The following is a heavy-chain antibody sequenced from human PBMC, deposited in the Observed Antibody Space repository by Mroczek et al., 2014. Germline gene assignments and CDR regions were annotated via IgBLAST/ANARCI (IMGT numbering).Heavy chain of an antibody. Sequence: VQLVQSGGGLVQPGGSLRLSCAASGFTFSDHYMDWVRQAPGKGLEWVGRTRNKANSYTTEYAASVKGRFTISRDDSKNSLYLQMNSLKTEDTAVYYCARVGDDGLFDYWGQGTLVTVSS. D-gene: IGHD3-16*01. CDR2: TRNKANSYTT. J-gene: IGHJ4*02. V-gene: IGHV3-72*01. CDR1: GFTFSDHY. CDR3: ARVGDDGLFDY.